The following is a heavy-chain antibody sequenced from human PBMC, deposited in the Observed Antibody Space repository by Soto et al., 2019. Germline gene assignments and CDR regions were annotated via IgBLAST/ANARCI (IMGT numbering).Heavy chain of an antibody. V-gene: IGHV4-59*02. Sequence: SETVSLTCTVSGGSVSSYCWSWIRQPPGKGLEWIGYIYYSGGTNYNPSLKSRVTISVDTSKNQFSLKLSSVTAADTAVYYCARRYGYSFDYWGQGTLVTVSS. D-gene: IGHD5-12*01. CDR2: IYYSGGT. CDR3: ARRYGYSFDY. J-gene: IGHJ4*02. CDR1: GGSVSSYC.